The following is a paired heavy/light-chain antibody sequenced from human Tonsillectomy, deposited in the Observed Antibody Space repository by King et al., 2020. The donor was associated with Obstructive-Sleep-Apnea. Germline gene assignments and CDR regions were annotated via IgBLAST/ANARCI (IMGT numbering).Heavy chain of an antibody. CDR2: ISPNNGNT. J-gene: IGHJ5*02. Sequence: QVQLVQSGAEVKKPGASVRVSCKASGYTFSRYGITWVRQAAGQGPEWMGWISPNNGNTVYAQKFQGRVIITTDTTTSTAYMELRSLRSDDTAVYFCARDYFGSGSLYWFDPWGQGTLVTVSS. D-gene: IGHD3-10*01. CDR3: ARDYFGSGSLYWFDP. V-gene: IGHV1-18*01. CDR1: GYTFSRYG.
Light chain of an antibody. Sequence: DIQMTQSPSSLSASVGDRVTITCRAGQTISTYLNWYQQKPGKAPNLLIYAASGLQSGVPSRFSGSGSGTDFTLTISSLQPEDIATYYCQQSYKTPYTFGQGTKLEMK. V-gene: IGKV1-39*01. CDR3: QQSYKTPYT. J-gene: IGKJ2*01. CDR1: QTISTY. CDR2: AAS.